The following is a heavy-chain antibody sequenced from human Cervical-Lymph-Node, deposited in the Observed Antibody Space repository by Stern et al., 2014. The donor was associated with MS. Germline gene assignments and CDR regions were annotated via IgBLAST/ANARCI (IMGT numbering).Heavy chain of an antibody. J-gene: IGHJ4*02. D-gene: IGHD3-16*01. V-gene: IGHV1-46*01. CDR2: INPSGGST. CDR1: GYTFTYYY. Sequence: QVQLVQSGAEVKKPGASVKVSCKASGYTFTYYYMHWVRQAPGQGLEWMGLINPSGGSTTYAQKFQGRVTLTRDTFTSTVYMELSSVRSDDTAVYYCARSIREYAYGCDYWGQGTLVTVSS. CDR3: ARSIREYAYGCDY.